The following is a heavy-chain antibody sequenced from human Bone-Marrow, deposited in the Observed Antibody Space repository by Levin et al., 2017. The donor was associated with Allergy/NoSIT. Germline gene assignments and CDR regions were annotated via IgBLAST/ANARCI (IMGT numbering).Heavy chain of an antibody. V-gene: IGHV1-18*01. Sequence: GESLKISCKTSGYTFTNYGISWVRQAPGQGLEWMGWISAKDGNINYAQKVQGRVTLSTDISTSTAYMELRTLRSDDTAVYYCAVGWGGDGNGYCNYWGQGTLVTVSS. CDR1: GYTFTNYG. D-gene: IGHD2-8*01. CDR2: ISAKDGNI. CDR3: AVGWGGDGNGYCNY. J-gene: IGHJ4*02.